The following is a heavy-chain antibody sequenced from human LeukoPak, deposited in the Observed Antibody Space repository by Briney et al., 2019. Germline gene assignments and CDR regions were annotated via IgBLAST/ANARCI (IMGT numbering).Heavy chain of an antibody. CDR3: ARGRNSGWDW. J-gene: IGHJ4*02. Sequence: GGSLRLSCAASGFTFSSYWMHWVRQAPGKGLVWVSRINTDGSSTSYADSVKGRFTISRDNSKNTVYLQMNSLRAEDTAVYYCARGRNSGWDWWGQGTLVTVSS. CDR2: INTDGSST. CDR1: GFTFSSYW. D-gene: IGHD3/OR15-3a*01. V-gene: IGHV3-74*01.